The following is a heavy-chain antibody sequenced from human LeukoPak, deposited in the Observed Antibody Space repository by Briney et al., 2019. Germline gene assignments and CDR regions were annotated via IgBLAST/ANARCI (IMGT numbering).Heavy chain of an antibody. J-gene: IGHJ4*02. V-gene: IGHV1-58*02. CDR2: TVLGSGDT. D-gene: IGHD6-13*01. CDR3: AAGFSNRGYIY. CDR1: GLTFITSA. Sequence: TSVKVSCKASGLTFITSAMQWVRQTRGQGLEWIGWTVLGSGDTNYAQSLKERLTITRDMSTSTAYMELSSLRSEDTAMYYCAAGFSNRGYIYWGQGTLVTVSS.